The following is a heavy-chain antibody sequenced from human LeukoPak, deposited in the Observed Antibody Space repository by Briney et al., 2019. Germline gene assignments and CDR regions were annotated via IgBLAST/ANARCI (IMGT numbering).Heavy chain of an antibody. CDR1: DASVSSSGFH. J-gene: IGHJ5*02. CDR2: MSYTGPT. Sequence: PSETLSLTCTVSDASVSSSGFHWGWIRHPPGKGLEWIGTMSYTGPTYYNPSLQSRVIISLDTSKNQLPLRLSSVTAADTAVYYCARRLDVAGGWFDHWGQGTLVTVSS. D-gene: IGHD1-14*01. CDR3: ARRLDVAGGWFDH. V-gene: IGHV4-39*01.